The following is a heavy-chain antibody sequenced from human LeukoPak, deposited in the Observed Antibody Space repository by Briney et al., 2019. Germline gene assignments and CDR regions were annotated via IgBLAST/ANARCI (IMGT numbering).Heavy chain of an antibody. V-gene: IGHV3-7*01. CDR2: INQDGTEK. Sequence: GGSLRLSCAASGFTFTTYWMSWVRQAPGKGLEWVANINQDGTEKYYVDSVKGRFTISRDNAKNSLYLQMNSLRVEDTAVYYCARDRVSGSGSIDYWGQGTLVTVSS. CDR1: GFTFTTYW. J-gene: IGHJ4*02. CDR3: ARDRVSGSGSIDY. D-gene: IGHD3-10*01.